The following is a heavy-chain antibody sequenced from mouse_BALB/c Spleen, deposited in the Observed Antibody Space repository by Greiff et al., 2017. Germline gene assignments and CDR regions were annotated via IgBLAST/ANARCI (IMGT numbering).Heavy chain of an antibody. CDR3: ARDEDY. Sequence: EVMLVESGGGLVQPGGSLRLSCATSGFTFTDYYMSWVRQPPGKALEWLGFIRNKANGYTTEYSASVKGRFTISRDNSQSIFYLQMNTLRAEDSATYYCARDEDYWGQGTTLTVSS. CDR2: IRNKANGYTT. J-gene: IGHJ2*01. V-gene: IGHV7-3*02. CDR1: GFTFTDYY.